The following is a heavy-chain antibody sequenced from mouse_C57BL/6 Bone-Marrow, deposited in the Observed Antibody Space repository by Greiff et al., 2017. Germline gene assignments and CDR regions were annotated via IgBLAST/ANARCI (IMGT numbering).Heavy chain of an antibody. Sequence: QVQLQQPGAELVRPGTSVKLSCKASGYTFTSYWMHWVKQRPGQGLEWIGVIDPSDSYTNYNQKFKGKATLTVDTSSSTAYMQLSSLTSEDSAVYYCARGGYYGRYAMDYWGQGTSVTVSS. CDR3: ARGGYYGRYAMDY. CDR2: IDPSDSYT. CDR1: GYTFTSYW. J-gene: IGHJ4*01. V-gene: IGHV1-59*01. D-gene: IGHD1-1*01.